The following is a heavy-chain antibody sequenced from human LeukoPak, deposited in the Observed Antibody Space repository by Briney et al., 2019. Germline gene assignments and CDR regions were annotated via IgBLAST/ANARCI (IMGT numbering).Heavy chain of an antibody. J-gene: IGHJ4*02. CDR2: INPNSGGT. CDR1: GHTVTGYY. CDR3: ARGNPRITQPGYCSGGSCYSTLSPTFHY. D-gene: IGHD2-15*01. Sequence: APVKVSCKASGHTVTGYYMHWARQAPGQGLEWRGWINPNSGGTKYAKKFQGRVTMTRDTSISTAYMELSRLRSDDTAVYYCARGNPRITQPGYCSGGSCYSTLSPTFHYWGQGTLVTVSS. V-gene: IGHV1-2*02.